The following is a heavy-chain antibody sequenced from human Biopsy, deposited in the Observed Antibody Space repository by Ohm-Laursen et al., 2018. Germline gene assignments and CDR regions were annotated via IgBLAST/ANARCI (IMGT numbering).Heavy chain of an antibody. CDR3: AREPRIAAVAYFDP. CDR1: GGSISNYY. Sequence: SDTLSLTCTVSGGSISNYYWSWIRQPAGKGLEWIGRIYSSGSTNYNPSLKSRVTMSVDTSKNQFSLILNSMTAADTAVYYCAREPRIAAVAYFDPWGQGTLVTVSS. D-gene: IGHD6-13*01. J-gene: IGHJ5*02. V-gene: IGHV4-4*07. CDR2: IYSSGST.